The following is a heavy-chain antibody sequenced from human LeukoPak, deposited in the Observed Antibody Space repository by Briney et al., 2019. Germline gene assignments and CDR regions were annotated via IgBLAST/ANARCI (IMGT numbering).Heavy chain of an antibody. CDR2: INPSGGST. Sequence: ASVKVSCKASGYTFTSYYMHWVRQAPGQGLEWMGIINPSGGSTSYAQKFQGRVTMTRDMSTSTVYMELSGLRSEDTAVYYCARGGVVVADDYYFDYWGQGTLVTVSS. D-gene: IGHD2-15*01. J-gene: IGHJ4*02. CDR3: ARGGVVVADDYYFDY. CDR1: GYTFTSYY. V-gene: IGHV1-46*01.